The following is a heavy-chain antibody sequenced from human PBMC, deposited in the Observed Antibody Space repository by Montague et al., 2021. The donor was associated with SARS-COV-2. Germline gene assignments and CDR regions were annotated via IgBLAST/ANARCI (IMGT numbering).Heavy chain of an antibody. D-gene: IGHD4-23*01. CDR3: ARRRDRSTVVSPAVFDL. CDR2: ICYGGST. CDR1: SDSISSRSYC. J-gene: IGHJ3*01. V-gene: IGHV4-39*01. Sequence: SETLSLTCSVSSDSISSRSYCWAWIRQSPGKGLEWIGYICYGGSTYYNPSLRSRVVMSAETSKSQFSLKLYSVTAADTSIYYCARRRDRSTVVSPAVFDLWGQGTMVIVSS.